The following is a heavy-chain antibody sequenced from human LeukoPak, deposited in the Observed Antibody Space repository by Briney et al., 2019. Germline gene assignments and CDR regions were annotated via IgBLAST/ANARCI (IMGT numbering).Heavy chain of an antibody. V-gene: IGHV3-20*04. CDR1: GFTFDDYG. CDR3: AKGHSWYYFDY. Sequence: TGGSLRLSCAASGFTFDDYGMSWVRQAPGKGLEWVSGINWNGGSTGYADSVKGRFTISRDNAKNSLYLQMNSLRAEDTALYYCAKGHSWYYFDYWGQGTLVTVSS. CDR2: INWNGGST. J-gene: IGHJ4*02. D-gene: IGHD6-13*01.